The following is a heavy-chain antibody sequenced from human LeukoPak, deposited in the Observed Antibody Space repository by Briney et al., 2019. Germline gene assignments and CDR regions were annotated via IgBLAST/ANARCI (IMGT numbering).Heavy chain of an antibody. Sequence: ASVKVSCKASGYTFTGYYMHWVRQAPGQGLEWMGWINPNSGGTNYAQKLQGRVTMTRDTSISTAYMELSRLRSDDTAVYYCARDKHRRDGMDVWGQGTTVTVSS. J-gene: IGHJ6*02. CDR3: ARDKHRRDGMDV. CDR2: INPNSGGT. CDR1: GYTFTGYY. V-gene: IGHV1-2*02.